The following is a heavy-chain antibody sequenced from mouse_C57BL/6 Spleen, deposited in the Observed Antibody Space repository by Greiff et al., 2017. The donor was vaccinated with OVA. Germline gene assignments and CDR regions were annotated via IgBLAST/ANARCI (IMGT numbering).Heavy chain of an antibody. CDR2: ISSGGSYT. CDR1: GFTFSSYG. Sequence: EVHLVESGGDLVKPGGSLKLSCAASGFTFSSYGMSWVRQTPDKRLEWVATISSGGSYTYYPDSVKGRFTISRDNAKNTLYLQMSSLKSEDTAMYYCARRGGYYDFDYWGQGTTLTVSS. V-gene: IGHV5-6*01. CDR3: ARRGGYYDFDY. D-gene: IGHD2-3*01. J-gene: IGHJ2*01.